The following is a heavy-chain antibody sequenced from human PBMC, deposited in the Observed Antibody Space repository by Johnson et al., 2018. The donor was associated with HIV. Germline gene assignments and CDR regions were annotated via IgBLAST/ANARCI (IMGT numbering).Heavy chain of an antibody. CDR3: ARANDLSAFDI. D-gene: IGHD1-1*01. Sequence: MLLVESGGGLVQPGRSLRLSCSSSGFTFGDYAMNWLRQAPGKGLEWVANIKQDGSQKSYVDSVKGRFTISRENAKNSLYLQMNSLRAGDTAVYYCARANDLSAFDIWGQGTMVTVSS. J-gene: IGHJ3*02. CDR1: GFTFGDYA. CDR2: IKQDGSQK. V-gene: IGHV3-7*02.